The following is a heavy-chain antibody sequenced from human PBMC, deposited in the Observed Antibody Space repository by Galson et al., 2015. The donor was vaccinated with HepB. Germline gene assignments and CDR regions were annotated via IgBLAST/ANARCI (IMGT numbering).Heavy chain of an antibody. CDR2: IIPIFGTA. CDR1: GGTFSSYA. D-gene: IGHD6-19*01. CDR3: ARERYSSCWYDYSDY. V-gene: IGHV1-69*13. J-gene: IGHJ4*02. Sequence: SVKVSCKASGGTFSSYAISWVRQAPGQGLEWMGGIIPIFGTANYAQKFQGRVTITADESTSTAYMELSSLRSEDTAVYYCARERYSSCWYDYSDYWGQGTLVTVSS.